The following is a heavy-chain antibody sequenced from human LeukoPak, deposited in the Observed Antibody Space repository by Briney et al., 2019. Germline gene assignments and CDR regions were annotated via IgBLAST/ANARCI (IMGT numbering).Heavy chain of an antibody. V-gene: IGHV1-2*02. J-gene: IGHJ4*02. CDR2: IGPHSTFT. Sequence: VSVKVSFKSSGFTFTDHYIHWVRQGPGQGLEWMGYIGPHSTFTSSPQEFQGRVTMTRDASMSTAYMELTRLTSDDTAVYYCVREGEGPLSKDFDYWGQGTLVTVSS. CDR1: GFTFTDHY. CDR3: VREGEGPLSKDFDY. D-gene: IGHD2/OR15-2a*01.